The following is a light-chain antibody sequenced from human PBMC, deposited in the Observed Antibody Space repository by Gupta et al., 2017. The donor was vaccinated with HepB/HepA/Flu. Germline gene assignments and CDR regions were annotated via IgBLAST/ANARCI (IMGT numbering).Light chain of an antibody. CDR3: QEDSCSSWT. Sequence: DIQMTQSPSTLSASVGDRVTITCRASQSISNWLAWYQQKPGKAPNLLIYKASNLESGVPSRFSGSGSGTEFTLTISSLQPDDFATYYCQEDSCSSWTFGQGTKVEIK. CDR1: QSISNW. CDR2: KAS. V-gene: IGKV1-5*03. J-gene: IGKJ1*01.